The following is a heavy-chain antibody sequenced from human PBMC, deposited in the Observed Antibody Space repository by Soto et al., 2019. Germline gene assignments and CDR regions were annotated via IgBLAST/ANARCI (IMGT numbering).Heavy chain of an antibody. D-gene: IGHD3-10*01. CDR2: INHSGST. V-gene: IGHV4-34*01. CDR3: ARGSTKVITMVRGVQTPFDY. J-gene: IGHJ4*02. Sequence: PSETLSLTCAVYGGSFSGYYWSWIRQPPGKGLEWIGEINHSGSTNYNPSLKSRVTISVDTSKNQFSLKLSSVTAADTAVYYCARGSTKVITMVRGVQTPFDYWGQGTLVTVSS. CDR1: GGSFSGYY.